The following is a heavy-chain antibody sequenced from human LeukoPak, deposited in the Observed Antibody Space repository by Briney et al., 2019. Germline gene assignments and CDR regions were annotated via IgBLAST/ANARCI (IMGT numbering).Heavy chain of an antibody. CDR1: GGSISSSSYY. D-gene: IGHD5-18*01. J-gene: IGHJ6*03. CDR3: ARGGGYSRYEIYYYYYMDV. CDR2: IYYSGST. V-gene: IGHV4-39*07. Sequence: SETLSLTCTVSGGSISSSSYYWGWIRQPSGKGLEWTGSIYYSGSTYYNPSLKSRVTISVDTSKNQFSLKLSSVTAADTAVYYCARGGGYSRYEIYYYYYMDVWGKGTTVTVSS.